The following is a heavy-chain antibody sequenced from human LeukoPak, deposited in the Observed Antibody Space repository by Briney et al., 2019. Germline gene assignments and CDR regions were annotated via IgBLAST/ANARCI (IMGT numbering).Heavy chain of an antibody. Sequence: GASVKVSCKASGCTFTGYYMHWVRQAPGQGLEWMGWINPNSGGTNYAQKFQGRVTMTRDTSISTAYMELSRLRSDDTAVYYCARQPSSSPRWFDPWGQGTLVTISS. CDR3: ARQPSSSPRWFDP. V-gene: IGHV1-2*02. D-gene: IGHD2-2*01. J-gene: IGHJ5*02. CDR2: INPNSGGT. CDR1: GCTFTGYY.